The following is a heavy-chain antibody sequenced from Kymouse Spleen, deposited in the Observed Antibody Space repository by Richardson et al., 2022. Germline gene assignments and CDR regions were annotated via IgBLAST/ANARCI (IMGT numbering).Heavy chain of an antibody. CDR1: GFTFSSYW. CDR3: ARVGTGTRAFDI. CDR2: INSDGSST. D-gene: IGHD1-7*01. V-gene: IGHV3-74*01. Sequence: EVQLVESGGGLVQPGGSLRLSCAASGFTFSSYWMHWVRQAPGKGLVWVSRINSDGSSTSYADSVKGRFTISRDNAKNTLYLQMNSLRAEDTAVYYCARVGTGTRAFDIWGQGTMVTVSS. J-gene: IGHJ3*02.